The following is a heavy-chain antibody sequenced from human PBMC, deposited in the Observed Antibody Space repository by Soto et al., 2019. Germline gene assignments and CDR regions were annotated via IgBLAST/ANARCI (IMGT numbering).Heavy chain of an antibody. CDR1: GGTFSSYA. CDR3: AKHRSSSPRSAFDI. V-gene: IGHV1-69*13. J-gene: IGHJ3*02. Sequence: SVKVSCKASGGTFSSYAISWVRQAPGQGLEWMGGIIPIFGTANYAQKFQGRVTITADESTSTAYMELSSLRSEDTAVYYCAKHRSSSPRSAFDIWGQGTMVTVSS. D-gene: IGHD6-6*01. CDR2: IIPIFGTA.